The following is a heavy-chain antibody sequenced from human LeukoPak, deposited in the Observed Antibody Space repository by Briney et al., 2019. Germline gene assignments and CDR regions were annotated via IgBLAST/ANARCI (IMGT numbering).Heavy chain of an antibody. D-gene: IGHD4-11*01. CDR3: AKDAQRGFDYSNSLEH. J-gene: IGHJ4*02. CDR2: IWSDATNQ. Sequence: SLTVSCQASLFTFSHYGMHGVRQDAGTGMEWLAVIWSDATNQYYADSVKGRFTIYRDNFKKTVSLQMNSLRVEDTALYYCAKDAQRGFDYSNSLEHWGQGVLVTVSS. CDR1: LFTFSHYG. V-gene: IGHV3-33*06.